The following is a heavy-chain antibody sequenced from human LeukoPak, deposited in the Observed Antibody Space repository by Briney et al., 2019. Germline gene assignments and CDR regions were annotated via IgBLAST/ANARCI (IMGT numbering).Heavy chain of an antibody. Sequence: PGGSLRLSCAASGFTFGNYWMHWVRQAPGKGLVWVSGLNNDGRSTTYADSVKGRFTISRDNAKNTLYLQMNSLGVEDTAVYYCARSNWGVDYWGQGTLVTVSS. J-gene: IGHJ4*02. CDR2: LNNDGRST. CDR1: GFTFGNYW. D-gene: IGHD3-10*01. V-gene: IGHV3-74*01. CDR3: ARSNWGVDY.